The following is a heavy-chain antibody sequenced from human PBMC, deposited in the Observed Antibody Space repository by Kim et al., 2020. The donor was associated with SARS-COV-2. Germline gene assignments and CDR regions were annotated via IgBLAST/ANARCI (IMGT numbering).Heavy chain of an antibody. CDR1: GGSISSSSYY. J-gene: IGHJ5*02. V-gene: IGHV4-39*01. D-gene: IGHD3-22*01. CDR3: ARQPAMIVVVITGWFDP. CDR2: IYYSGST. Sequence: SETLSLTCTVSGGSISSSSYYWCWIRQPPGKGLEWIGSIYYSGSTYYNPSLKSRVTISVDTSKNQFSLKLSSVTAADTAVYYCARQPAMIVVVITGWFDPWGQGTLVTVSS.